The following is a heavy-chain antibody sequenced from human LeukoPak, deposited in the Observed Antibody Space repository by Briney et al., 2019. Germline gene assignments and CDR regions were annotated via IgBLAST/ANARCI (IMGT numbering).Heavy chain of an antibody. Sequence: GGSLRLSCAASGFTFSSYGMHWVRQAPGKGLEWVAFIRYDGSNKYYAASVKGRFTISRDNSKNTLYLQMNSLRAEDTAVYYCAKTPFAAAGHFDYWGQGTLVTVSS. CDR2: IRYDGSNK. J-gene: IGHJ4*02. V-gene: IGHV3-30*02. CDR1: GFTFSSYG. D-gene: IGHD6-13*01. CDR3: AKTPFAAAGHFDY.